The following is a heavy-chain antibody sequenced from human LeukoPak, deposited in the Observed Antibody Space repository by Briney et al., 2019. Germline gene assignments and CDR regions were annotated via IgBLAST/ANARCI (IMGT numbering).Heavy chain of an antibody. CDR1: GGTFSSYA. D-gene: IGHD2-15*01. CDR3: ARSYCSGGSCNADY. V-gene: IGHV1-69*05. Sequence: SVKVSREASGGTFSSYAISWVRQAPGQGLEWMGRIIPIFGTANYAQKFQGRVTITTDESTSTAYMELSSLRSEDTAVYYCARSYCSGGSCNADYWGQGTLVTVSS. CDR2: IIPIFGTA. J-gene: IGHJ4*02.